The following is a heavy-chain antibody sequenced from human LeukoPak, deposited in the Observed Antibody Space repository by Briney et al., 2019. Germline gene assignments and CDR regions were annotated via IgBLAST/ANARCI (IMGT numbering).Heavy chain of an antibody. V-gene: IGHV3-NL1*01. Sequence: PGGSLRLSCVASGFIYSHYGMNWVRQAPGKGLEWVSGITSDSRGIYYADSVKGRFTIYRDNSKNTLYLQMNSLRAEDTAVYYCARPLAGWQQLIGGLDYWGQGTLVTVSS. CDR3: ARPLAGWQQLIGGLDY. CDR1: GFIYSHYG. D-gene: IGHD2-15*01. CDR2: ITSDSRGI. J-gene: IGHJ4*02.